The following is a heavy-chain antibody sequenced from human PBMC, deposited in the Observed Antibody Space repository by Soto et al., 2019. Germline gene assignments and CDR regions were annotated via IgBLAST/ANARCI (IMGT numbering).Heavy chain of an antibody. CDR2: ISYDGSNK. CDR3: ARGDYSNYGFAY. J-gene: IGHJ4*02. Sequence: GGSLIISCAASGFTFSGYAMHWVRQAPGKGLEWVAVISYDGSNKYYADSVKGRFTISRDNSKNTLYLQMNSLRAEDTAVYYCARGDYSNYGFAYWGQGTLVTSPQ. CDR1: GFTFSGYA. V-gene: IGHV3-30-3*01. D-gene: IGHD4-4*01.